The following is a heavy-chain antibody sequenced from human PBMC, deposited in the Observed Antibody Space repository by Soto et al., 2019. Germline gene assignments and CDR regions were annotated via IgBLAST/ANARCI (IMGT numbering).Heavy chain of an antibody. V-gene: IGHV3-23*01. Sequence: EVQLLESGGGLVQPGGSLRLSCAASGFTFSGYAVTWVRQAPGKGLEWVSGISDSGSSTYYADSVKGRFTISRDNSKNTLYLQMSSLRAEDTSIYYCAKDLGFCSGGGCFFDSWGQGTLVTVSS. CDR1: GFTFSGYA. D-gene: IGHD2-15*01. CDR3: AKDLGFCSGGGCFFDS. CDR2: ISDSGSST. J-gene: IGHJ4*02.